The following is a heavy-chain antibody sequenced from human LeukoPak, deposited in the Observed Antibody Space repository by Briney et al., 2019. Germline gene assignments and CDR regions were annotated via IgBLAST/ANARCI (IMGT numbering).Heavy chain of an antibody. CDR3: TTDLVGVVETGSYYNPGY. J-gene: IGHJ4*02. CDR2: IKSKTEGRNT. CDR1: GFTFSNAW. D-gene: IGHD3-10*01. V-gene: IGHV3-15*01. Sequence: GGSLRLSCAASGFTFSNAWMSWVRQAPGKGLEWVGRIKSKTEGRNTYYAETVKGRLTISRDDSKNTLYLEMSSLKTEDTAVYYCTTDLVGVVETGSYYNPGYWGQGTLVTVSS.